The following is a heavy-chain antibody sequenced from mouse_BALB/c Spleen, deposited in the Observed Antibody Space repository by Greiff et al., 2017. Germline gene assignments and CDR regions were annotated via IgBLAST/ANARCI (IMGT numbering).Heavy chain of an antibody. J-gene: IGHJ4*01. CDR3: ARRGAYAMDY. Sequence: LQESGAELVRPGVSVKISCKGSGYTFTDYAMHWVKQSHAKSLEWIGVISTYYGDASYNQKFKGKATMTVDKSSSTAYMELARLTSEDSAIYYCARRGAYAMDYWGQGTSVTVSS. V-gene: IGHV1S137*01. CDR1: GYTFTDYA. CDR2: ISTYYGDA.